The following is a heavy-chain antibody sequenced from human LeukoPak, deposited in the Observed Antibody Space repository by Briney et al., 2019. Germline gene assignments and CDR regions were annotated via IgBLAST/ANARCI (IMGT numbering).Heavy chain of an antibody. CDR1: GFTFSNAW. CDR2: IKSKTDGGTT. Sequence: GGSLRLSCAASGFTFSNAWMSWVRQAPGKGLEWVGRIKSKTDGGTTDYAAPVKGRFTISRDDSKNTLYLQMNSLKTEDTAVYCCTTPLWFGELLQQYYGMDVWGQGTTVTVSS. J-gene: IGHJ6*02. D-gene: IGHD3-10*01. V-gene: IGHV3-15*01. CDR3: TTPLWFGELLQQYYGMDV.